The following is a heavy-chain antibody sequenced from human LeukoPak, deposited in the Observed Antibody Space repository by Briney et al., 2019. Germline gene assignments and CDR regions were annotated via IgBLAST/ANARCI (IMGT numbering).Heavy chain of an antibody. CDR2: IYHSGST. Sequence: SGTLSLTCAVSGGSISSSNWWSWVRQPPGKGLEWIGEIYHSGSTNYNPSLKSRVTISVDKSKNQFSLKLSSVTAADTAVYYCAREDHYYDSSGNYYFDYWGQGTLVTVSS. D-gene: IGHD3-22*01. CDR3: AREDHYYDSSGNYYFDY. V-gene: IGHV4-4*02. J-gene: IGHJ4*02. CDR1: GGSISSSNW.